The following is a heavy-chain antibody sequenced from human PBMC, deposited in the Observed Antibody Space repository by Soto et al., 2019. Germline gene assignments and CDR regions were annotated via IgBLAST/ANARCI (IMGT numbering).Heavy chain of an antibody. CDR2: ISGSGGST. CDR1: GFTFSSYA. J-gene: IGHJ4*02. V-gene: IGHV3-23*01. CDR3: AKMQGGEGHVFLWFGEGFDY. D-gene: IGHD3-10*01. Sequence: EVQLLESGGGLVQPGGSLRLSCAASGFTFSSYAMSWVRQAPGKGLEWVSAISGSGGSTYYADSVKGRFTISRDNSKNTLYLQMNSLRAEDTAVYYCAKMQGGEGHVFLWFGEGFDYWGQGTLVTVSS.